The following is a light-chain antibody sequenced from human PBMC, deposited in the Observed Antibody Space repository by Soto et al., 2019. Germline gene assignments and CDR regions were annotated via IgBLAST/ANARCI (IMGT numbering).Light chain of an antibody. V-gene: IGLV2-23*01. CDR2: EGS. Sequence: QSALTQPASVSGSPGQSITISCTGTSSDVGRYNLVSWYQQYPGKAPKLLIYEGSKRPSGVSNRFSGSKSGNSASLTISGLQAEDEADYYCCSYAGSNTFVFGGETKLTVL. CDR3: CSYAGSNTFV. CDR1: SSDVGRYNL. J-gene: IGLJ2*01.